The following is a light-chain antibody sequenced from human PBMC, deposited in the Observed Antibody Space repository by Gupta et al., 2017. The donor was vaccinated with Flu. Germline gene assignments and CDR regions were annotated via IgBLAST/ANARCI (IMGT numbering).Light chain of an antibody. CDR3: QQQNSSPWT. CDR2: AAS. J-gene: IGKJ1*01. CDR1: QGIRDD. V-gene: IGKV1-17*01. Sequence: PSSRSASVGDRGTITCRASQGIRDDLGWYQQKPGKAPKRLIYAASRVQSGVPSRFSGSGSGTEFTLTISSRQPEDFATYYCQQQNSSPWTFGQGTKVEIK.